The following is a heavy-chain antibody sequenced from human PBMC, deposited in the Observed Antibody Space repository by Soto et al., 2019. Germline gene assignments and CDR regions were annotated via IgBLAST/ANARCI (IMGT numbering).Heavy chain of an antibody. V-gene: IGHV4-34*01. D-gene: IGHD5-18*01. J-gene: IGHJ4*02. CDR2: INHSGST. CDR1: GGSFSGYY. CDR3: ARAFPWWIQLWPGGSGWYYFDY. Sequence: SETLSLTCAVYGGSFSGYYWSWIRQPPGKGLEWIGEINHSGSTNYNPSLKSRVTISVDTSKNQFSLKLSSVTAADTAVYYCARAFPWWIQLWPGGSGWYYFDYWGQGTLVTVSS.